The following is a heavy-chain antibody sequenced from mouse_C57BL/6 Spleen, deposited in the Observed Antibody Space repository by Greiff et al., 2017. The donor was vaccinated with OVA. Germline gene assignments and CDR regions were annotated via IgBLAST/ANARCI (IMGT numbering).Heavy chain of an antibody. CDR1: GFSFTSYA. CDR3: ARNEYYGSSYWYFDV. D-gene: IGHD1-1*01. V-gene: IGHV2-9-1*01. CDR2: IWTGGGT. Sequence: QVQLKESGPGLVAPSQSLSITCTVSGFSFTSYAISWVRQPPGKGLEWLGVIWTGGGTNYNSALKSRLSISKDNSKSQVFLKMNNLQTDDTARYYCARNEYYGSSYWYFDVWGTGTTVTVSS. J-gene: IGHJ1*03.